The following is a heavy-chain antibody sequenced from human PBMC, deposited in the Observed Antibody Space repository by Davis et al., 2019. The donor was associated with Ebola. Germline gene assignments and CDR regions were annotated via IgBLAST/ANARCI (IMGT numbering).Heavy chain of an antibody. D-gene: IGHD3-3*01. Sequence: GESLKISCAASGFTFSSYAMSWARQAPGKGLEWVAFIRYDGSNKYYADSVKGRFTISRDNSKNTLYLQMNSLRAEDTAAYYCAKGSVTIFGVAPDYYGMDVWGKGTTVTVSS. CDR3: AKGSVTIFGVAPDYYGMDV. V-gene: IGHV3-30*02. CDR1: GFTFSSYA. J-gene: IGHJ6*04. CDR2: IRYDGSNK.